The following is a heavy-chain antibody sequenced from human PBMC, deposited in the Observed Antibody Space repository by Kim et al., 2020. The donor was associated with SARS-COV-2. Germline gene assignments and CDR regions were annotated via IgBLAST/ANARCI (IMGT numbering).Heavy chain of an antibody. CDR2: IYSDGTT. D-gene: IGHD3-3*01. CDR3: ARELPRIVTFGAVASPQRWFDP. Sequence: SETLSLTCTVPDASFSNYYWAWIRQAPGKGLEWIGNIYSDGTTTYNPSLRSRVSLSMDTSKNEVSLTVTSVTPADTAMYYCARELPRIVTFGAVASPQRWFDPWGQGILVTVSS. J-gene: IGHJ5*02. V-gene: IGHV4-59*13. CDR1: DASFSNYY.